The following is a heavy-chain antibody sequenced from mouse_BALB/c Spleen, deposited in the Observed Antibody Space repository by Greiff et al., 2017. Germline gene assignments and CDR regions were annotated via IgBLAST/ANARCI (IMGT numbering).Heavy chain of an antibody. D-gene: IGHD1-1*01. CDR2: ISYSGST. CDR1: GYSITSDYV. J-gene: IGHJ3*01. V-gene: IGHV3-2*02. Sequence: EVQLMESGPGLVKPSQSLSLSCTVTGYSITSDYVWCLIRQFPGNLLEWMGYISYSGSTDYNPSLKSRNSITRDTSKNQFFLQLNSVTTEDTATYYSARGGNYGSSYGFAYWGQGTLVTVSA. CDR3: ARGGNYGSSYGFAY.